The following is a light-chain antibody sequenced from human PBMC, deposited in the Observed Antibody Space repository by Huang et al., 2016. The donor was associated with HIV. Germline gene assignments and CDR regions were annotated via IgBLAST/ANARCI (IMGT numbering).Light chain of an antibody. Sequence: EIVLTQSPGTLSLSPGDTATLSCRASQSVISSYLAWYQQKPGQTPRLLIYGASSRATGIPDRFSGSGSGTEYTLTINSLEPEDFAVYFCQHYGRSPPFTFGPGTKVHIK. CDR1: QSVISSY. CDR2: GAS. CDR3: QHYGRSPPFT. V-gene: IGKV3-20*01. J-gene: IGKJ3*01.